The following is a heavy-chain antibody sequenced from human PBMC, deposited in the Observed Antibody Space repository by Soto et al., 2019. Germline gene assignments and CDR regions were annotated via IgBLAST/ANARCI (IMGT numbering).Heavy chain of an antibody. CDR2: ISGSGGST. CDR3: AKGRPPGIVVVPAARGY. V-gene: IGHV3-23*01. CDR1: GFTFSSYA. D-gene: IGHD2-2*01. J-gene: IGHJ4*02. Sequence: EVQLLESGGGLVQPGGSLRLSCAASGFTFSSYAMSWVRQATGQGLEWVSAISGSGGSTYYADSVKGRFTISRDNSKNTLYLQMNSLRAEDTAVYYCAKGRPPGIVVVPAARGYWGQGTLVTVSS.